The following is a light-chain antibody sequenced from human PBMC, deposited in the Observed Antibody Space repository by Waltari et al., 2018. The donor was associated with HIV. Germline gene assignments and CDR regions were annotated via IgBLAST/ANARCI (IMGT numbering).Light chain of an antibody. CDR2: EVS. J-gene: IGLJ3*02. CDR3: SSYTSSSTLWV. Sequence: TGPSSDIGGYNYVSWYQQHPGKAPKVMIYEVSNRPSGVSNRFSGSKSGNTASLTISGLQAEDEADYYCSSYTSSSTLWVFGGGTKLTVL. CDR1: SSDIGGYNY. V-gene: IGLV2-14*01.